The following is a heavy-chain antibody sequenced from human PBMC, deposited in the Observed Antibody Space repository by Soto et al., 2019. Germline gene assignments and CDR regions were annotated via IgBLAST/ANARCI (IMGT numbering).Heavy chain of an antibody. CDR2: IDPSDSYT. D-gene: IGHD6-13*01. Sequence: RQMHGKVLEWMGRIDPSDSYTNYSPSFQGHVTISADKSISTAYLQWSSLKATDTAMYYCARPGIAAAGTNYWRQGTLVTVSS. J-gene: IGHJ4*02. CDR3: ARPGIAAAGTNY. V-gene: IGHV5-10-1*01.